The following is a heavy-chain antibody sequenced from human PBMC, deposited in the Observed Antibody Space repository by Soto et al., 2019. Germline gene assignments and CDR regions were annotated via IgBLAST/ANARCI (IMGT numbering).Heavy chain of an antibody. V-gene: IGHV4-4*07. D-gene: IGHD3-22*01. CDR3: ARENDSRSSGYYYGEPFDY. CDR2: IYTSGST. CDR1: GGSISSYY. J-gene: IGHJ4*02. Sequence: KPSETLSLTCTVSGGSISSYYWSWIRQPAGKGLEWIGRIYTSGSTNYNPSLKSRVTMSVDTSKNQFSLKLSSVTAADTAVYYCARENDSRSSGYYYGEPFDYWGQGTLVTVSS.